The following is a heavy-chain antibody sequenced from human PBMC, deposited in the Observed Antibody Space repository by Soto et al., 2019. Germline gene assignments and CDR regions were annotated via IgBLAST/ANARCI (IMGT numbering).Heavy chain of an antibody. V-gene: IGHV3-23*01. CDR1: GFTFSSYA. J-gene: IGHJ4*02. D-gene: IGHD5-12*01. Sequence: GGSLRLSCAASGFTFSSYAISWVRQAPGKGLEWVSAISGSGAGTYYADSVKGRFTISRDNSKNTVYLQMNSLRAEDTAVYSCAKAWMDNARHRYFDHWGQGTLVTVSS. CDR3: AKAWMDNARHRYFDH. CDR2: ISGSGAGT.